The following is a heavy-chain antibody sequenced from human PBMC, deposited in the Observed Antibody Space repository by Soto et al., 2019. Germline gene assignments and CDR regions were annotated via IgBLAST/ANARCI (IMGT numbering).Heavy chain of an antibody. V-gene: IGHV1-8*01. Sequence: ASVKVSCKASGYTFTSYGVSWVRQAPGQGLEWMGWMNPNSGNTGYAQKFQGRVTMTRNTSISTAYMELSSLRSEDTAVYYCARTPTEAVAGTHYYYYYGMDVWGQGTTVTVSS. CDR2: MNPNSGNT. CDR1: GYTFTSYG. J-gene: IGHJ6*02. D-gene: IGHD6-19*01. CDR3: ARTPTEAVAGTHYYYYYGMDV.